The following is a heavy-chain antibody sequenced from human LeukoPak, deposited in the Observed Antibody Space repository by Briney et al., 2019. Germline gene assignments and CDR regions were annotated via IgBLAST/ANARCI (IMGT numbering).Heavy chain of an antibody. CDR2: ISGSGGST. D-gene: IGHD3-9*01. Sequence: GGSLRLSCAASGFTFSSYAMSWVRQAPGKGLEWVSAISGSGGSTYHADSAKGRFTISRDNSKNTLYLQMNSLRAEDTAVYYCAKDRLRGRYFDWLLYWGQGTLVTVSS. CDR3: AKDRLRGRYFDWLLY. CDR1: GFTFSSYA. V-gene: IGHV3-23*01. J-gene: IGHJ4*02.